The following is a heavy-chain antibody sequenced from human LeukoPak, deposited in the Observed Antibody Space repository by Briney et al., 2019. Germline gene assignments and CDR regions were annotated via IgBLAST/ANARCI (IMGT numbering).Heavy chain of an antibody. D-gene: IGHD6-6*01. V-gene: IGHV3-23*01. CDR1: GCTFSSYT. J-gene: IGHJ4*02. CDR2: ISGGGDTA. CDR3: AKDRRYSTSAEDVDY. Sequence: GGSLRLSCEAAGCTFSSYTMTWVRRAPGKDLHGLSTISGGGDTAYSADSVKGRFSISRDNSKSTLYLQMNSLRAEDTAVYYCAKDRRYSTSAEDVDYWGQGTLVTVSS.